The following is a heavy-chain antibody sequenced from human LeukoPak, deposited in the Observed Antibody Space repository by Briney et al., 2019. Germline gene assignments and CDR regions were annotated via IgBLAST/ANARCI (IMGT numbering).Heavy chain of an antibody. CDR3: ARRFEQWLADPAFDY. CDR2: ISAYNGNT. D-gene: IGHD6-19*01. CDR1: GYTFTSYG. V-gene: IGHV1-18*04. J-gene: IGHJ4*02. Sequence: ASVKVSCKASGYTFTSYGISWVRQAPGQGLEWMGLISAYNGNTNYAQKLQGRVTMTTDTSTSTAYMELRSLRSDDTAVYYCARRFEQWLADPAFDYWGQGTLVTVSS.